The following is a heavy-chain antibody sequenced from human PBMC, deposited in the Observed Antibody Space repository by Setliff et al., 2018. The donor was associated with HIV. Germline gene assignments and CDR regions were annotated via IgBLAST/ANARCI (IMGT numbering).Heavy chain of an antibody. J-gene: IGHJ4*02. D-gene: IGHD7-27*01. CDR3: ARIDNNWGSAN. V-gene: IGHV1-3*04. CDR1: GYTFTNYA. Sequence: ASVKVSCKASGYTFTNYAMQWVRQAPGQGPEWLGWISNGDPNVKYSQKFQGRVTITTDRSAATVYMELSSLTSEDTAVYYCARIDNNWGSANWGQGTLVTV. CDR2: ISNGDPNV.